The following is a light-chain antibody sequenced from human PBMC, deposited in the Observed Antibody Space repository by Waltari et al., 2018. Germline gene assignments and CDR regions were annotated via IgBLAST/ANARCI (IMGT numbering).Light chain of an antibody. Sequence: DIQMTQSPSSLSASVGDRVTLTCQASPDISNYLNLYQQKPGKAPKLLIYDASNLETGVPSRFSGSGSGTDFTFTISSLQPEDIATYYCQQYDNLPRTFGQGTKVEIK. V-gene: IGKV1-33*01. J-gene: IGKJ1*01. CDR3: QQYDNLPRT. CDR2: DAS. CDR1: PDISNY.